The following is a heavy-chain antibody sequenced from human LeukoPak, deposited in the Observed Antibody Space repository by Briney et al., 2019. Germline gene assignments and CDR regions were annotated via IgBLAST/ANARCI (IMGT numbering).Heavy chain of an antibody. Sequence: GGSLRLSCAASGFTVSSNYMNWVRQAPGKGLEWVSVIYGGGNIYYADSVKGRFTISRDNSKNTLYLQMNSLRAEDTAVYYCARDLWRGSGGAMDVWGQGATVTVSS. CDR3: ARDLWRGSGGAMDV. D-gene: IGHD3-10*01. CDR2: IYGGGNI. V-gene: IGHV3-53*01. CDR1: GFTVSSNY. J-gene: IGHJ6*02.